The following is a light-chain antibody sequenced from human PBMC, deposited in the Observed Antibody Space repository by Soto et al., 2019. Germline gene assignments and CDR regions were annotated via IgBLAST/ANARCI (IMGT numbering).Light chain of an antibody. J-gene: IGKJ4*01. CDR1: QSISTW. CDR2: KAS. Sequence: DIQMTQSPSTLSASVGDRVTITCRASQSISTWLAWYQQKPGKAPKLLIYKASTLESGVPSRFSGSGSGTEFTLTISSLQPDDFATYYGKQYNSVSLLTFGGGTKVEIK. V-gene: IGKV1-5*03. CDR3: KQYNSVSLLT.